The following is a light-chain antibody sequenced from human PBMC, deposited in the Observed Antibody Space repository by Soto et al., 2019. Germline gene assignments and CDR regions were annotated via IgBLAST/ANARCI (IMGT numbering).Light chain of an antibody. V-gene: IGKV1-39*01. J-gene: IGKJ1*01. CDR1: QSIGSH. CDR2: AAS. Sequence: DSQMTQSPSSLSASVGDRVTITCRASQSIGSHLNWYQQKPGRAPTLLIYAASSLQSGVPSRFSGSRSGTDFTLTISTLQPEDFATYYCQQSYSTPRTFGQGPKLDIK. CDR3: QQSYSTPRT.